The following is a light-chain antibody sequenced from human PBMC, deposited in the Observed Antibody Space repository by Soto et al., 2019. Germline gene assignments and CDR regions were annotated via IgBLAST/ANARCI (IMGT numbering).Light chain of an antibody. CDR2: EGS. CDR3: CSYVGSSTYV. CDR1: SSDVGSDNL. Sequence: QSALTQPASVSGAPGQSITISCSGTSSDVGSDNLVSWYQQHPGKAPKVMIYEGSKRPSGVSNRVSGSKSGNTPSLTISGLQAEDEADYYCCSYVGSSTYVFGTGTKVTVL. V-gene: IGLV2-23*01. J-gene: IGLJ1*01.